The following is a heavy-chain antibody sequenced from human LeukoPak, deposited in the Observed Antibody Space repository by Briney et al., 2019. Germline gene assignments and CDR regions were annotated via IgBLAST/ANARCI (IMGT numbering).Heavy chain of an antibody. CDR2: IRNKANSYTT. CDR1: GFIFSDHY. Sequence: PGGSLRLSCAASGFIFSDHYMDWVRQAPGKGLEWVGRIRNKANSYTTEYAASVKGRFTISRDDSKNSLYLQMNSLKTEDTAVYYCARSGSSWTQIFDYWGQGTLVTVSS. V-gene: IGHV3-72*01. D-gene: IGHD6-13*01. J-gene: IGHJ4*02. CDR3: ARSGSSWTQIFDY.